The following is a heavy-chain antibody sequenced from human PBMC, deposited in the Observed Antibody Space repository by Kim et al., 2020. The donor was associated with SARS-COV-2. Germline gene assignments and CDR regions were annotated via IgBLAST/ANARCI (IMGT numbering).Heavy chain of an antibody. V-gene: IGHV1-8*01. CDR3: AVYFYTSGTYYNP. J-gene: IGHJ5*02. D-gene: IGHD3-10*01. Sequence: CAQKFQGRVTMTRDISISTAYMELNSLRSEDTAVYYCAVYFYTSGTYYNPWGQGTLVTVSS.